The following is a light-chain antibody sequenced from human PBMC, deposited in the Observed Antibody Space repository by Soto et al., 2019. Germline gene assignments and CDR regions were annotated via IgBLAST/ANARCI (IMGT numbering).Light chain of an antibody. CDR3: SSNTSSSTRV. CDR2: DVN. CDR1: SSDVGRYNY. J-gene: IGLJ1*01. V-gene: IGLV2-14*01. Sequence: QSVLNQPASVSGSPGQSITISCIGTSSDVGRYNYVSWYQQHPGQAPRLMIYDVNNRPSGVSNRFSGSKSDNTASLTISGLQAEDEADYYCSSNTSSSTRVFGTGTKVTVL.